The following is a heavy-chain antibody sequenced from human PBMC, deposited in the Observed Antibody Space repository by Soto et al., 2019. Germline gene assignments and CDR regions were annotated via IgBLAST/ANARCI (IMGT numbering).Heavy chain of an antibody. CDR1: GFTFSSYG. CDR2: IWYDGSNK. Sequence: QVQLVESGGGVVQPGRSLRLSCAASGFTFSSYGMHWVRQAPGKGLEWVAVIWYDGSNKYYADSVKGRFTISRDNSKNTLYLQMNSLRAEDTAVYYCARGSGTTDLDYWGQGTLVTVSS. V-gene: IGHV3-33*01. D-gene: IGHD1-1*01. CDR3: ARGSGTTDLDY. J-gene: IGHJ4*02.